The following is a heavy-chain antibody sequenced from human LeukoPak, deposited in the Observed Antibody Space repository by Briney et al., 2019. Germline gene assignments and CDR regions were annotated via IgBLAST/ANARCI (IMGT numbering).Heavy chain of an antibody. CDR3: AKGGGSSCYSPSDY. J-gene: IGHJ4*02. V-gene: IGHV3-23*01. Sequence: GGSLRPSCAASGFTFSSYAMSWVRQAPGKGLEWVSAISGSGTDTFYANSVKGRFTISRDNPKNTLYLQMNSLRAEDTAVYYCAKGGGSSCYSPSDYWGQGTLVTVSS. CDR1: GFTFSSYA. D-gene: IGHD2-15*01. CDR2: ISGSGTDT.